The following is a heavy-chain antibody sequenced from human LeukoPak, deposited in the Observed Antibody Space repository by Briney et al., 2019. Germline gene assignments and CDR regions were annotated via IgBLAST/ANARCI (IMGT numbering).Heavy chain of an antibody. D-gene: IGHD4-17*01. J-gene: IGHJ4*02. CDR1: GFTFSSYG. CDR3: ARDRYGDYDFDY. CDR2: ISSSSRTI. Sequence: GGSLRLSCAASGFTFSSYGMSWVRQAPGKGLEWLSYISSSSRTIYYADSVKGRFTISRDNANNSLYLQMNSLRAEDTAVYYCARDRYGDYDFDYWGQGTLVTVSS. V-gene: IGHV3-48*01.